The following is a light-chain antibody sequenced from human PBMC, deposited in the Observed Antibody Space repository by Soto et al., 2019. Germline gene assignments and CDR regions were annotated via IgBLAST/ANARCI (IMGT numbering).Light chain of an antibody. V-gene: IGKV3-15*01. J-gene: IGKJ1*01. Sequence: EIVMTQSPATLSVSPGERDTLSCRASQKVNNKLAWYQQKTGQAPKLLIYGASNKATGNPAKVSSNGAGTKFTLTISCLQSEDFAVYYCQQYNNWPAWTFGQGTKV. CDR3: QQYNNWPAWT. CDR2: GAS. CDR1: QKVNNK.